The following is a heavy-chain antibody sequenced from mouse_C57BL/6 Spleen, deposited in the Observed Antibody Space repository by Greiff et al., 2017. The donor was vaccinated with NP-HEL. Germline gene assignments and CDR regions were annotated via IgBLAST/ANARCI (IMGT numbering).Heavy chain of an antibody. CDR2: ISDGGSYT. J-gene: IGHJ3*01. CDR1: GFTFSSYA. Sequence: EVMLVESGGGLVKPGGSLKLSCAASGFTFSSYAMSWVRQTPEKRLEWVATISDGGSYTYYPDNVKGRFTISRDNAKNNLYLQMSHLKSEDTAMYYCAREGGNYAYWGQGTLVTVSA. CDR3: AREGGNYAY. D-gene: IGHD2-1*01. V-gene: IGHV5-4*01.